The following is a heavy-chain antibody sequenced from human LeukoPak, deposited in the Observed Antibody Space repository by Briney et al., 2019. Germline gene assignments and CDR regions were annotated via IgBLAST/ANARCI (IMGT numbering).Heavy chain of an antibody. D-gene: IGHD3-9*01. Sequence: GASVKVSCKASGYAFTSYYMHWVRQAPGQGLEWMGIINPSGGSTSYAQKFQGRVTMTRDTSTSTVYMELSSLRSEDTAVYYCARAHFDRTIWYWGQGTLVTVSS. CDR1: GYAFTSYY. CDR2: INPSGGST. CDR3: ARAHFDRTIWY. V-gene: IGHV1-46*01. J-gene: IGHJ4*02.